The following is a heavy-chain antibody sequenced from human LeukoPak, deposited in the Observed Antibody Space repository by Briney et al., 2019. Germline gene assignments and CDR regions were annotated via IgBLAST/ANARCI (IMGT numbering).Heavy chain of an antibody. V-gene: IGHV3-9*01. J-gene: IGHJ4*02. CDR1: GFTFDDYA. Sequence: PGGSLRLSCAASGFTFDDYAMHWVRQAPGKGLEWVSGISWNSGSIGYADSVKGRFTISRDNAKNSLYLQMNSLRAEDTALYYCAKDAEEAGWELLTHYFDYWGQGTLVTVSS. CDR2: ISWNSGSI. D-gene: IGHD1-26*01. CDR3: AKDAEEAGWELLTHYFDY.